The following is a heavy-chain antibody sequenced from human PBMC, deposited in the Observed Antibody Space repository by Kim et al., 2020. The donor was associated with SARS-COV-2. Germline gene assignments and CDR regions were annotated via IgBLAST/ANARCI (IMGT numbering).Heavy chain of an antibody. CDR3: ARLVGGYDNYYYYYYGMDV. D-gene: IGHD5-12*01. V-gene: IGHV4-34*01. CDR2: INHSGST. Sequence: SETLSLTCAVYGGSFSGYYWSWIRQPPGKGLEWIGEINHSGSTNYNPSLKSRVTISVDTSKNQFSLKLSSVTAADTAVYYCARLVGGYDNYYYYYYGMDV. CDR1: GGSFSGYY. J-gene: IGHJ6*01.